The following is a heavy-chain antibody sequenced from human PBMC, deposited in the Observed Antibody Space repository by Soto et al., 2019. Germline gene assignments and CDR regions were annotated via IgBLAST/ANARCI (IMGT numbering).Heavy chain of an antibody. V-gene: IGHV4-39*01. J-gene: IGHJ5*02. CDR3: ARHPSDFWFDP. CDR2: IYYSGST. Sequence: SDTLSPTYSISGSPISTTSYFWGWIRQPPGKGLEWIGSIYYSGSTYYNPSLKSRVTVSVDTSKNQFSLKLSSVTAADTAVYYCARHPSDFWFDPWGQG. D-gene: IGHD2-21*02. CDR1: GSPISTTSYF.